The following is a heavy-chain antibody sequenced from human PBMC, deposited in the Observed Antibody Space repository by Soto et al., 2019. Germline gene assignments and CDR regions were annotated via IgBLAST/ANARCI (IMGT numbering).Heavy chain of an antibody. CDR3: AKDYYGSGSYYFPFDY. Sequence: GGSLRLSFAACGFTFSSYAMSWVRQAPGKGLEWVSAITDSGSNKYYADSVKGRFTISRDNSKNTLYLQMNSLRAEDTAVYYCAKDYYGSGSYYFPFDYWGQGTLVTVSS. CDR2: ITDSGSNK. V-gene: IGHV3-23*01. J-gene: IGHJ4*02. CDR1: GFTFSSYA. D-gene: IGHD3-10*01.